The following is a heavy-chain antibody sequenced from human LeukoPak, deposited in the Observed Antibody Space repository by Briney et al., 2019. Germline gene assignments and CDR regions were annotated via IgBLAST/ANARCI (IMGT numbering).Heavy chain of an antibody. CDR2: ISAYNGNT. CDR1: GYTFTSYG. D-gene: IGHD4-17*01. Sequence: ASVKVSCKASGYTFTSYGISWVRQAPGQGLEWMGWISAYNGNTNYAQKLQGRVTMTTGTSTSTAYMELRSLRSDDTAVYYCARDGMGYGDYYGMDVWGQGTTVTVSS. CDR3: ARDGMGYGDYYGMDV. J-gene: IGHJ6*02. V-gene: IGHV1-18*01.